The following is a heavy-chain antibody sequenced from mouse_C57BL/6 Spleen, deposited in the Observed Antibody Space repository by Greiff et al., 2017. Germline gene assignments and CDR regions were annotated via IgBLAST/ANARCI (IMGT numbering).Heavy chain of an antibody. CDR3: ARSGGSSRSGYFDV. CDR1: GYTFTSYW. J-gene: IGHJ1*03. Sequence: VQLQQPGAELVMPGASVKLSCKASGYTFTSYWMHWVKQRPGQGLEWIGEIDPSDSYTNYNQKFKGKSTLTVDKSSSTAYMQLSSLTSEDSAVYYCARSGGSSRSGYFDVWGTGTTVTVSS. CDR2: IDPSDSYT. V-gene: IGHV1-69*01. D-gene: IGHD1-1*01.